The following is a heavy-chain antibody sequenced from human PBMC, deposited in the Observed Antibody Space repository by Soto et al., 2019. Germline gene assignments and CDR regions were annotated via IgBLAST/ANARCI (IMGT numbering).Heavy chain of an antibody. CDR3: ARDRRHIVATSDAFDI. D-gene: IGHD5-12*01. V-gene: IGHV6-1*01. Sequence: QTLSLTCAISGDSVSSNSAAWNWIRQSPSRGLEWLGRTCYRSKWYNDYAVSVKSRITIDADTSRNQFSLQLNSVTPEDTAVYYCARDRRHIVATSDAFDIWGQGTMVTVS. J-gene: IGHJ3*02. CDR1: GDSVSSNSAA. CDR2: TCYRSKWYN.